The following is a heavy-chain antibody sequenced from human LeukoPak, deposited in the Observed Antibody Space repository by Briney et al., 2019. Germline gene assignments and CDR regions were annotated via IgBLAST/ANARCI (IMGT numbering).Heavy chain of an antibody. CDR2: INHSGST. CDR3: ARGYGLAVYYYYYMDV. CDR1: GGSFSGYY. D-gene: IGHD3/OR15-3a*01. V-gene: IGHV4-34*01. J-gene: IGHJ6*03. Sequence: PSETLSLTCAVYGGSFSGYYWSWIRQPPGKGLEWIGEINHSGSTNYNPSLKSRVTISVDTSKNQFSLKLSSVTAADTAVYYCARGYGLAVYYYYYMDVWGKGTTVTVSS.